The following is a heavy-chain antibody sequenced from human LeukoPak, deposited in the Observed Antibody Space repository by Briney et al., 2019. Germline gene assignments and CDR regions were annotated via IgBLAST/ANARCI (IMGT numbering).Heavy chain of an antibody. J-gene: IGHJ6*02. Sequence: PGGSLRLSCAASGFTVSTNYMSWVRQAPGKGLEWVSVIFIGGSTYYADSVKGRFTISRDNSKNTLYLQMNSLRAEDTAVYYCARSPGYSGYDYFVYYYYGMDVWGQGTTVTVSS. CDR3: ARSPGYSGYDYFVYYYYGMDV. V-gene: IGHV3-66*01. CDR2: IFIGGST. D-gene: IGHD5-12*01. CDR1: GFTVSTNY.